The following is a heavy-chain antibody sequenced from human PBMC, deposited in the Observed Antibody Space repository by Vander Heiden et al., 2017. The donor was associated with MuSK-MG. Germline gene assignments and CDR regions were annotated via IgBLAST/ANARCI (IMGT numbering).Heavy chain of an antibody. CDR3: VSGYYYSYYMDV. V-gene: IGHV3-15*01. CDR1: GFTFNNAW. J-gene: IGHJ6*03. CDR2: IKSKTDGGTT. Sequence: EVQLVESGGGLVKPGGSLRLSCAASGFTFNNAWMSWVRQAPGKGLEWVGRIKSKTDGGTTDYAAPVKGRFTISRDDSKNTLYLQMNSLKTEDTAVYYCVSGYYYSYYMDVWGKGTTVTVSS.